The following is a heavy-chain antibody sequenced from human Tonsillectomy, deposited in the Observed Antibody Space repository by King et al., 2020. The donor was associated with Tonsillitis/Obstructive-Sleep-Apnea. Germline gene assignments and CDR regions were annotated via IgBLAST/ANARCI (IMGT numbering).Heavy chain of an antibody. J-gene: IGHJ4*02. D-gene: IGHD5-18*01. Sequence: QLQESGPGLVKPSETLSLTCTVSGGSISSSSYYWGWIRQPPGKGLEWIGSIYYSGSTYYNPSLKSRVTISVETSKNQFSLKLRAVTAADTAVYYCARLVSGYGHYFDYWGQGTLVTVSS. V-gene: IGHV4-39*01. CDR1: GGSISSSSYY. CDR3: ARLVSGYGHYFDY. CDR2: IYYSGST.